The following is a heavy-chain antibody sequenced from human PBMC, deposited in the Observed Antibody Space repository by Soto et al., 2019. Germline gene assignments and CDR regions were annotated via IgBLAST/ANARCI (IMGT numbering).Heavy chain of an antibody. D-gene: IGHD5-18*01. V-gene: IGHV3-33*01. Sequence: GGSLRLSCAASGFTFSSYGMHWVRQAPGKGLEWVAVIWYDGSNKYYADSVKGRFTISRDNSKNSVYLEMNSLRTEDTAVYYCARVRFSYGSYSDYWGQGTLVTVSS. J-gene: IGHJ4*02. CDR1: GFTFSSYG. CDR2: IWYDGSNK. CDR3: ARVRFSYGSYSDY.